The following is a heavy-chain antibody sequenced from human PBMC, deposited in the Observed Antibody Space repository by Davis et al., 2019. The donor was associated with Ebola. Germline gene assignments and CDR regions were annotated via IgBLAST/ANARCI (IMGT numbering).Heavy chain of an antibody. CDR1: GFTFSDYY. J-gene: IGHJ4*02. V-gene: IGHV3-11*06. CDR3: ARDGESYYYGSGIDY. D-gene: IGHD3-10*01. Sequence: GGSLRLSCAASGFTFSDYYMSWIRQAPGKGLEWVSYISSSSSYTNYADSVKGRFTISRDNAKNSLYLQMNSLGAEDTAVYYCARDGESYYYGSGIDYWGQGTLVTVSS. CDR2: ISSSSSYT.